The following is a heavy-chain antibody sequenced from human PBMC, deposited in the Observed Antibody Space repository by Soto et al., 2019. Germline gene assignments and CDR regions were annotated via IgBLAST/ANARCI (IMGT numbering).Heavy chain of an antibody. CDR1: GFTFSSYA. J-gene: IGHJ4*02. CDR3: AKDRGGSYYPPLDY. V-gene: IGHV3-23*01. D-gene: IGHD1-26*01. CDR2: ISGSGGST. Sequence: RGSLRLSCAASGFTFSSYAMSWVRQAPGKGLEWVSAISGSGGSTYYADSVKGRFTISRDNSKNTLYLQMNSLRAEDTAVYYCAKDRGGSYYPPLDYWGQGTLVTVSS.